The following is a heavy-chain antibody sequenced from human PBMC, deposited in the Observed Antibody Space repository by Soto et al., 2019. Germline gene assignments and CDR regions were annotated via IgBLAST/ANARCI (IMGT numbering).Heavy chain of an antibody. J-gene: IGHJ4*02. CDR3: ARVPDDSGWFDY. D-gene: IGHD6-19*01. V-gene: IGHV4-59*01. Sequence: PSETLSLTCTVSGGSISSYYWSWIRQPPGKGLERIGYIYYSGSTNYNPSLKSRVTISVDTSKNQFSLKLSSVTAADTAVYYCARVPDDSGWFDYWGQGTLVTVSS. CDR2: IYYSGST. CDR1: GGSISSYY.